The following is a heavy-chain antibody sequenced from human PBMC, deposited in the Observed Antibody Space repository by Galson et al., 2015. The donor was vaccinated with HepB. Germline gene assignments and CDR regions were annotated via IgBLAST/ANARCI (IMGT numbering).Heavy chain of an antibody. V-gene: IGHV1-8*01. D-gene: IGHD6-13*01. Sequence: SVKVSCKASGYTFTSYDINWVRQATGQGLEWMGWMNPNSANTGYAQKFQGRVTMTRDTSITTAYMELSSLRSEDTAVYYCARVEIAAAGSPPFLSGMDVWGQGTTVTVSS. J-gene: IGHJ6*02. CDR2: MNPNSANT. CDR1: GYTFTSYD. CDR3: ARVEIAAAGSPPFLSGMDV.